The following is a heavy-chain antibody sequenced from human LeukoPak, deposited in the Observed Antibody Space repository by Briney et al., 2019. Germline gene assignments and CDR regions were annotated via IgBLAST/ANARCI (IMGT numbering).Heavy chain of an antibody. Sequence: SETLSLTCTVSGVSISSSSYYWDWIRQPPGKGLEWIASIYYSGSTYYNPSLKSRVTISVDTSKNQFSLKLSSVTAADTAVYYCARHGLTLRKGYYYYYMDVWGKGATVTISS. CDR1: GVSISSSSYY. D-gene: IGHD4-17*01. J-gene: IGHJ6*03. CDR3: ARHGLTLRKGYYYYYMDV. CDR2: IYYSGST. V-gene: IGHV4-39*01.